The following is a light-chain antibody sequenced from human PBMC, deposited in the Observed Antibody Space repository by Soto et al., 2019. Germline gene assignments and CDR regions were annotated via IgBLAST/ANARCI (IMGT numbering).Light chain of an antibody. V-gene: IGKV1-5*01. J-gene: IGKJ1*01. CDR1: QRISTW. CDR2: DVS. CDR3: EQYKSYWT. Sequence: DIQMTQSPSTLSASVGDGVTITCRASQRISTWLAWYQQKPGKAPKVLIYDVSTLKSGVPSRFSGSASGTEFTLSIISLQPDDFATYYCEQYKSYWTFGQVTKVEIK.